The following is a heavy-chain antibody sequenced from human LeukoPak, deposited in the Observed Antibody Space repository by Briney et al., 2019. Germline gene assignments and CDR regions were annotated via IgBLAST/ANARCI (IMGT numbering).Heavy chain of an antibody. D-gene: IGHD3-10*01. V-gene: IGHV4-34*01. CDR3: ARGHRLWFGELLRPFDY. J-gene: IGHJ4*02. CDR1: GGSFSGYY. Sequence: SETLSLTCAVYGGSFSGYYWSWIRQPPGKRLEWIGEINHSGSTNYNPSLKSRVTISVDTSKNQFSLKLSSVTAADTAVYYCARGHRLWFGELLRPFDYWGQGTLVTVSS. CDR2: INHSGST.